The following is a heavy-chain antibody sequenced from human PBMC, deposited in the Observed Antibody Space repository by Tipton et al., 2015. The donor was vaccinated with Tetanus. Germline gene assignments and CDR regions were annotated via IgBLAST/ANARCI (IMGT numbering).Heavy chain of an antibody. CDR3: ARDQARGARGWNFFDY. Sequence: LRLSCTVSGGSVSSSGYYWSWIRQHPGKGLEWIGDIYSSGSTYYSPSLKSRLTISIDTSKNQFSQKLNSVTVADTAVYYCARDQARGARGWNFFDYWGQGSVVTVST. J-gene: IGHJ4*02. D-gene: IGHD1-26*01. V-gene: IGHV4-31*02. CDR2: IYSSGST. CDR1: GGSVSSSGYY.